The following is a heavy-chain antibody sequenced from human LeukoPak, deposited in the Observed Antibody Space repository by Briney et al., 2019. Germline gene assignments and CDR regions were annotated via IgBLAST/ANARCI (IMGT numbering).Heavy chain of an antibody. Sequence: GGSLRLSCAASGFTFNNAWMSWVRQAPGKRLEWIARIKSDGGTTDYAAPVKGRFTISRDDSKNTLYLQMNSLKTEDTAVYYCTTDIRYFDFYAFDIWGQGTMVTVSS. V-gene: IGHV3-15*01. CDR3: TTDIRYFDFYAFDI. J-gene: IGHJ3*02. CDR2: IKSDGGTT. CDR1: GFTFNNAW. D-gene: IGHD3-9*01.